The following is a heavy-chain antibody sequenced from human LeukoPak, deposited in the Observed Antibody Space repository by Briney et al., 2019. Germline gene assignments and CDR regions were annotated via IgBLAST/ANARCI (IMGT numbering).Heavy chain of an antibody. CDR3: ARERIAVAGEYYYYGMDV. CDR2: ISAYNGNT. V-gene: IGHV1-18*01. D-gene: IGHD6-19*01. J-gene: IGHJ6*02. Sequence: ASVKVSCKASGYTFTSYGISWVRQAPGQGLEWMGWISAYNGNTNYAQKLQGRVTMTTDTSTSTAYMELRSPRSDDTAVYYCARERIAVAGEYYYYGMDVWGQGTTVTVSS. CDR1: GYTFTSYG.